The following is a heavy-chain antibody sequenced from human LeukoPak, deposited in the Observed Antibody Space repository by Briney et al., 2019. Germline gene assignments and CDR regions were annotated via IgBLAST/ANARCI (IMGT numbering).Heavy chain of an antibody. CDR2: ISAGGDSP. CDR1: GFTFSSYA. Sequence: GGSLRLSCAASGFTFSSYAISWVRQAPGQGLEWVSAISAGGDSPYYADSVKGRFTISRDNAKNTLYLQMNSLRAEDTAVYYCARDEDWSGYYGAFDIWGQGTMVTVSS. V-gene: IGHV3-23*01. J-gene: IGHJ3*02. D-gene: IGHD3-3*01. CDR3: ARDEDWSGYYGAFDI.